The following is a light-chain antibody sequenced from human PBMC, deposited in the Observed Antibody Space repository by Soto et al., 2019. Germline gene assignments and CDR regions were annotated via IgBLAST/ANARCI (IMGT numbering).Light chain of an antibody. CDR2: GAS. Sequence: EIVLTQSPGTLSLSPGERATLSCRASQSVSSNYLAWYQQKPGQAPRLLIYGASSRATGIPDRFSGSGSGTEFSLTISRLEPEDFAVYYCHQYGISPPITFGQGTRLEIK. J-gene: IGKJ5*01. CDR3: HQYGISPPIT. CDR1: QSVSSNY. V-gene: IGKV3-20*01.